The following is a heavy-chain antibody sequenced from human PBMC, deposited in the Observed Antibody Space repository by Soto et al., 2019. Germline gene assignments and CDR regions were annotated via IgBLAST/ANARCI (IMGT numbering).Heavy chain of an antibody. CDR3: ASSYGSGYRAFDY. CDR2: VNPIVSMS. D-gene: IGHD3-10*01. V-gene: IGHV1-69*02. CDR1: GDTFNFYS. J-gene: IGHJ4*02. Sequence: QVQLVQSGAEVKRPGSSVKVSCKASGDTFNFYSINWVRQAPGVGLARMGRVNPIVSMSNYAQKFQGRVTMTADKSTSTAYMELSSLRSEDTAIYYCASSYGSGYRAFDYWGQGALVTVSS.